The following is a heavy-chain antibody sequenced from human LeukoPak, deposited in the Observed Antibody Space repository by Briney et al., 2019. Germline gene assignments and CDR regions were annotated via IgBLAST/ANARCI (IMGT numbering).Heavy chain of an antibody. D-gene: IGHD3-9*01. CDR3: ARTDYAGAFDY. V-gene: IGHV3-66*01. CDR1: GFTVSSNY. CDR2: IYSGGST. J-gene: IGHJ4*02. Sequence: GGSLRLSCAASGFTVSSNYMSWVRQAPGKGLEWVSVIYSGGSTYYADSVKGRFTISRDNSKNTLYLQMNSLRAEDTAVYYCARTDYAGAFDYWGQGTLVTVSS.